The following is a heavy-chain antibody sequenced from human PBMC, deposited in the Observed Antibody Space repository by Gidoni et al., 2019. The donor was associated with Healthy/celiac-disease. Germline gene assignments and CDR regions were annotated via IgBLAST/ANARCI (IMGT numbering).Heavy chain of an antibody. CDR3: ARLSITMVRGVIMYYYGMDV. CDR2: IYYSGST. CDR1: GGSISSSSYY. Sequence: QLQLQESGPGLVKPSETLSLTCTVSGGSISSSSYYWGWIRQPPGKGLEWIGSIYYSGSTYYNPSLKSRVTISVDTSKNQFSLKLSSVTAADTAVYYCARLSITMVRGVIMYYYGMDVWGQGTTVTVSS. D-gene: IGHD3-10*01. J-gene: IGHJ6*02. V-gene: IGHV4-39*01.